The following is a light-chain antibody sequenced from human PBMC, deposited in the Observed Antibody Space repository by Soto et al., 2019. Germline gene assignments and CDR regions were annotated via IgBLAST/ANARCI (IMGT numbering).Light chain of an antibody. V-gene: IGKV3-20*01. Sequence: EIVLTQSPGTLSLSPGERATLSCRASQSISSTYLAWYRQKPGQAPRLLIYAASSRATGIPDRFSGSGSGTDFTLTISRLEPEDFAVYYCQQYYASSWTVGQGTRVEI. J-gene: IGKJ1*01. CDR2: AAS. CDR1: QSISSTY. CDR3: QQYYASSWT.